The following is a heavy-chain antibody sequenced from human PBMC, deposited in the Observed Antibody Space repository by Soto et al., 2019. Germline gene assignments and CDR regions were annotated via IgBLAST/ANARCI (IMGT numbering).Heavy chain of an antibody. D-gene: IGHD6-13*01. CDR3: AKRFSASWSIES. CDR1: GFTFSTYG. Sequence: QVQLAESGGGVVQPGRSLGLSCAASGFTFSTYGMHWVRQAPGKGLEWVAVISNGGTDQYYGDSVKGRFTVSRDNSKNTMSLQMNSLGPEDTAVYYCAKRFSASWSIESWGQGTLVIVSS. CDR2: ISNGGTDQ. J-gene: IGHJ5*01. V-gene: IGHV3-30*18.